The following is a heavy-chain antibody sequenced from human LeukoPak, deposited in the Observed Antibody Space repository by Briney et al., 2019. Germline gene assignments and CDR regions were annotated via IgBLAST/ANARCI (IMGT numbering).Heavy chain of an antibody. CDR1: GGTFSSYA. J-gene: IGHJ4*02. CDR2: IIPIFGTA. D-gene: IGHD6-6*01. V-gene: IGHV1-69*13. Sequence: SVKVSCKASGGTFSSYAISWVRQAPGQGLEWMGGIIPIFGTANYAQKFQGRVTITADESTSTAYMELSSLRSEDTAVYYCARAAAFKQLVPYYFDYWGQGTLVTVSS. CDR3: ARAAAFKQLVPYYFDY.